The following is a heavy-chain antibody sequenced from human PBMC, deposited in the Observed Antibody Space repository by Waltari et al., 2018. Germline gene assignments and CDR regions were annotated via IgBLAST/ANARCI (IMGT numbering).Heavy chain of an antibody. Sequence: EVQLVESGGGLVQPGRSLRLSCTASGFTFGDYALSWFRQAPGKGLEWVGFIRSKAYGGTKEYAASVKGRFTISRDDSKSIAYLQMNSLKTEDTAVYYCTRDGGDFWSGYYIVDYWGQGTLVTVSS. CDR2: IRSKAYGGTK. D-gene: IGHD3-3*01. CDR3: TRDGGDFWSGYYIVDY. J-gene: IGHJ4*02. CDR1: GFTFGDYA. V-gene: IGHV3-49*03.